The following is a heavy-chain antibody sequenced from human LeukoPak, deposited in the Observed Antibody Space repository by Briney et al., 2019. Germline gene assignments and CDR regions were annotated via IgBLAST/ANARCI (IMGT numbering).Heavy chain of an antibody. D-gene: IGHD4-17*01. CDR1: GYIFTAYY. Sequence: ASVKVSCRASGYIFTAYYIHWVRQAPGQGLEWVGRIHPSSGGTEYAQNFQGRVTVTRDTSITTAYMELNRLTSDDTAVYYCARNYGDLDYWGQGTLVTVSS. CDR2: IHPSSGGT. J-gene: IGHJ4*02. V-gene: IGHV1-2*06. CDR3: ARNYGDLDY.